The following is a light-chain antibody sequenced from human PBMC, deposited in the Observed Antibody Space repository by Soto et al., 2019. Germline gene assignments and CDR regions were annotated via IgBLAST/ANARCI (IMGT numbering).Light chain of an antibody. J-gene: IGKJ1*01. V-gene: IGKV3-11*01. CDR1: KSVSSD. CDR2: EAS. Sequence: EIWLPQPPPPLSWSPGERTPSASRASKSVSSDLAWYQQKPGQAPRLLIYEASNRATGIPARFSGSGSGTDFTLTISSLEPEDFAVYYCQQRSRTFGQGTKVEIK. CDR3: QQRSRT.